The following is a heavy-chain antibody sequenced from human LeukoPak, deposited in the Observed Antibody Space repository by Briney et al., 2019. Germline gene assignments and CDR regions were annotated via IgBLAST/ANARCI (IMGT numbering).Heavy chain of an antibody. CDR3: ARVNSRPAVRSGVWEDC. CDR1: GYTFTSYG. J-gene: IGHJ4*02. Sequence: ASVKVSCKASGYTFTSYGIAWVRHAPGQGLEWMGWISGNHGDTKYAQKFQGRVTMTTDTSTSTAYMELGRLRSDDTAAYYCARVNSRPAVRSGVWEDCWGQGTLVTVSS. CDR2: ISGNHGDT. D-gene: IGHD3-16*01. V-gene: IGHV1-18*01.